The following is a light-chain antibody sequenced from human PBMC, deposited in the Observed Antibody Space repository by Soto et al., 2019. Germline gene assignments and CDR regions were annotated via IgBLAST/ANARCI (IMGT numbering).Light chain of an antibody. CDR3: SSYVSGSTSYV. CDR1: SSDICGYDY. CDR2: DVS. J-gene: IGLJ1*01. V-gene: IGLV2-14*03. Sequence: QSVLTQPSSVSGSPGQSITISCPGTSSDICGYDYVSWYQLHPGKAPKLIIYDVSNRPSGVSNRFSGSKSGNTASLTISGLQAEDESDYYCSSYVSGSTSYVFGTGTKVTVL.